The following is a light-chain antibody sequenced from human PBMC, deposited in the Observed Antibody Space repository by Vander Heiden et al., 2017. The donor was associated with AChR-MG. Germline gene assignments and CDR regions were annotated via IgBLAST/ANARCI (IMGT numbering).Light chain of an antibody. J-gene: IGLJ3*02. CDR2: SGD. Sequence: QSVPPPPPSASGTPAQRATFACSGRSPNTGSHNLNWYQQMPGTAPKLLMYSGDKRPSGVPDRFSGSRSGTSASLAISGLQSEDEADYYCAAWDDSLNGPVFGGGTKLTVL. CDR3: AAWDDSLNGPV. CDR1: SPNTGSHN. V-gene: IGLV1-44*01.